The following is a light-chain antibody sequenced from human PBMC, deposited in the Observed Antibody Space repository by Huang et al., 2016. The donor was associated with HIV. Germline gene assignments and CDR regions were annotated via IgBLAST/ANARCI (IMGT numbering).Light chain of an antibody. J-gene: IGKJ1*01. CDR2: AAS. CDR3: QQYSMWPPR. V-gene: IGKV3-15*01. Sequence: EIVMTQSPATLSVSPGEGVTLSCRTSQSVGKNLAWYQQKPGQAPRLLISAASTRATGVRARFSGSGSGTEFTLTISSLQSEDFAVYYCQQYSMWPPRFGQGTKVEVK. CDR1: QSVGKN.